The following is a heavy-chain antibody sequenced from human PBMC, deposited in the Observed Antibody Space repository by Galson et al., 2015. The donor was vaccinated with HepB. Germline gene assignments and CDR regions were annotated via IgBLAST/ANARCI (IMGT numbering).Heavy chain of an antibody. J-gene: IGHJ4*02. Sequence: SLRLSCAASGFTFSSYSMNWVRQAPGKGLEWVSYISSSHSIYYADSVKGRFTISRDNAKNSLYLQMNSLRDEDTAVYYCARDSVWGLPYYFDYWGQGTLVTVSS. V-gene: IGHV3-48*02. CDR1: GFTFSSYS. D-gene: IGHD3-16*01. CDR2: ISSSHSI. CDR3: ARDSVWGLPYYFDY.